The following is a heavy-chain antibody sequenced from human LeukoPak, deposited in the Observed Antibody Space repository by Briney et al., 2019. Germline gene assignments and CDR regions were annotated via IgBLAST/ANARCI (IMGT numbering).Heavy chain of an antibody. CDR3: ARDYPITIFGVVIRARVWFDP. J-gene: IGHJ5*02. V-gene: IGHV4-4*07. CDR2: IYTSGST. CDR1: GDSISSYY. D-gene: IGHD3-3*01. Sequence: PSETLSLTCTVSGDSISSYYWSWIRQPAGKGLEWIGRIYTSGSTNYNPSLKSRVTLSVDTYKNQLSLKLSSVTAADTAVYYCARDYPITIFGVVIRARVWFDPWGQGTLVTVSS.